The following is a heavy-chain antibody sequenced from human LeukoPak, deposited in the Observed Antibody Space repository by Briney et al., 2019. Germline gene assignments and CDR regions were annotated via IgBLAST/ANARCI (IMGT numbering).Heavy chain of an antibody. CDR2: INHSGST. CDR3: AREPFMITFGGVIVPFDY. V-gene: IGHV4-34*01. Sequence: PSETLSLTCAVYGGSFSGYYWSWIRQPPGKGLEWIGEINHSGSTNYNPSLKSRVTISVDTSKNQFSLKLSSVTAADTAVYYCAREPFMITFGGVIVPFDYWGQGTLVTVSS. J-gene: IGHJ4*02. D-gene: IGHD3-16*02. CDR1: GGSFSGYY.